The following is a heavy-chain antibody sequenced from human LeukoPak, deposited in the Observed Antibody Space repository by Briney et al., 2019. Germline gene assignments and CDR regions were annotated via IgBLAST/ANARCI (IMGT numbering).Heavy chain of an antibody. J-gene: IGHJ4*02. CDR3: ARGGITYYDSSGLDY. Sequence: SETLSLTCTVSGGSISSYYRSWIRQPAGKGLEWIGRIYTSGSTNYNPSLKSRVTMSVDTSKNQFSLKLSSVTAADTAVYYCARGGITYYDSSGLDYWGQGTLVTVSS. D-gene: IGHD3-22*01. V-gene: IGHV4-4*07. CDR1: GGSISSYY. CDR2: IYTSGST.